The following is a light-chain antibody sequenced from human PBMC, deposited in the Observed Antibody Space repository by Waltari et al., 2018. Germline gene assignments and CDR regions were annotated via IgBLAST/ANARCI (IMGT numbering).Light chain of an antibody. J-gene: IGLJ1*01. V-gene: IGLV1-40*01. Sequence: QSVLTQPPSVSGAPGQRVTISCTGSSPNIGPGYDVPWYQQLPGTAPKLLIYDNSNRPSGVPDRFSGSESGTSASLAITGLQAEDEADYYCQSYDSSLSRVFGTGTKVIVL. CDR1: SPNIGPGYD. CDR3: QSYDSSLSRV. CDR2: DNS.